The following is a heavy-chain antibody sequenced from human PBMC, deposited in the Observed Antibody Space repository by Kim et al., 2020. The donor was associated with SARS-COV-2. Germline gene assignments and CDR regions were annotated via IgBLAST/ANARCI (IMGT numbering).Heavy chain of an antibody. CDR2: INAGNGNT. V-gene: IGHV1-3*01. CDR3: ARGLRYFDWDDY. D-gene: IGHD3-9*01. CDR1: GYTFTSYA. J-gene: IGHJ4*02. Sequence: ASVKVSCKASGYTFTSYAMHWVRQAPGQRLEWMGWINAGNGNTKYSQKFQGRVTITRDTSASTAYMELSSLRSEDTAVYYCARGLRYFDWDDYWGQGTLVTVSS.